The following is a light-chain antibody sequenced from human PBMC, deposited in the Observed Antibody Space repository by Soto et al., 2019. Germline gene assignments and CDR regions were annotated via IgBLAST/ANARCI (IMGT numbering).Light chain of an antibody. V-gene: IGKV3-11*01. CDR2: GAS. CDR3: QQRSNWPST. CDR1: QSVSSTY. Sequence: ILLTESPGPLSMSPGERSTLSCRASQSVSSTYLAWYQQKPGQAPRLLIYGASNRATGIPARFSGSGSGTDFTLTINSLEPGDFAVYYCQQRSNWPSTFGPGTKVDIK. J-gene: IGKJ3*01.